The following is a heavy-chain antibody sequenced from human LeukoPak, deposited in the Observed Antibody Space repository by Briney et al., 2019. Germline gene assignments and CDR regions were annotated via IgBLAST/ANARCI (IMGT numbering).Heavy chain of an antibody. D-gene: IGHD3-3*01. CDR1: GFTFSSYS. J-gene: IGHJ4*02. Sequence: GGSLRLSCAASGFTFSSYSMNWVRQAPGKGLEWVSSISSSSSYIYYADSVKGRFTISRDNARNSLYLQMNSLRAEDTAVYYCARDRPFWSGYGYFDYWGQGTLVTVSS. V-gene: IGHV3-21*01. CDR3: ARDRPFWSGYGYFDY. CDR2: ISSSSSYI.